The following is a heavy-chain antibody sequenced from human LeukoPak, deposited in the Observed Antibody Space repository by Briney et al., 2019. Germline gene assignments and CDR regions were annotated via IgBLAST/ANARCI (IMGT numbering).Heavy chain of an antibody. CDR1: GYTFNSHG. D-gene: IGHD3-22*01. CDR2: INTYNGNT. V-gene: IGHV1-18*01. CDR3: ARDRGDGGYYDSSGYYSTPNFEY. J-gene: IGHJ4*02. Sequence: ASVKVSCKSSGYTFNSHGISWVRQAPGQGLEWMAWINTYNGNTYYAEEFQGRVTMTTDTSTSTAYMELRSLRSDDTAVYYCARDRGDGGYYDSSGYYSTPNFEYWGQGTLVTVSS.